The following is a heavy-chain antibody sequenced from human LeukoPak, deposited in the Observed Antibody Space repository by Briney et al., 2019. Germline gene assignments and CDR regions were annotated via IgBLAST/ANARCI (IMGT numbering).Heavy chain of an antibody. D-gene: IGHD3-10*01. J-gene: IGHJ4*02. CDR3: ARALYYYGSGSDY. V-gene: IGHV3-48*03. CDR1: GFTFSSYE. CDR2: ISSSGSTI. Sequence: PGGSLRLSCAASGFTFSSYEINWVRQAPGKGLEWVSYISSSGSTIYYADSVKGRFTISRDNAKNSLYLQMNSLRAEDTAVYYCARALYYYGSGSDYWGQGNLVTVSS.